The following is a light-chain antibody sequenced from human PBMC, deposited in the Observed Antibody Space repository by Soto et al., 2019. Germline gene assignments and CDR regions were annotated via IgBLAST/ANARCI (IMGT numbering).Light chain of an antibody. Sequence: DIVMTQSPDSLAVSLGERATINCKSSQSVLYSSNNKNYLAWYQQKPGQPPKLLIYWASTRESGVPDRFSGRGSETDFTLSISNLQAENVAVYYCQQYYSTSSITFGQGTRLEIK. J-gene: IGKJ5*01. V-gene: IGKV4-1*01. CDR1: QSVLYSSNNKNY. CDR2: WAS. CDR3: QQYYSTSSIT.